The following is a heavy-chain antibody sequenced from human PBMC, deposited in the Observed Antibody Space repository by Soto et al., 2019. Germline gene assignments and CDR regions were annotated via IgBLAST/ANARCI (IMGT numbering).Heavy chain of an antibody. CDR3: GREVYGDYLFFDY. CDR2: IYYSGST. V-gene: IGHV4-31*03. J-gene: IGHJ4*02. CDR1: GGSISSGGYY. Sequence: PSETLSLTCTVSGGSISSGGYYWSWIRQHPGKGLEWIGYIYYSGSTYYNPSLRIRVTISVDTSKNQFSLKLSAVTAADTAVYYCGREVYGDYLFFDYWGQGTLVTVSS. D-gene: IGHD4-17*01.